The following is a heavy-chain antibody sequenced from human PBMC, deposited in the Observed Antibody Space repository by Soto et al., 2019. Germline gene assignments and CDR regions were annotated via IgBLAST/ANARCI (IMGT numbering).Heavy chain of an antibody. CDR1: GGTFSSYA. CDR3: ASVGGGCSGGSCYDDYYYGRDV. J-gene: IGHJ6*02. Sequence: EASVKVSCKASGGTFSSYAISWVRQAPGQGLEWMGGIIPIFGTANYAQEFQGRVTITADESTSTAYMELSSLRPEDTAVYYCASVGGGCSGGSCYDDYYYGRDVWG. D-gene: IGHD2-15*01. V-gene: IGHV1-69*13. CDR2: IIPIFGTA.